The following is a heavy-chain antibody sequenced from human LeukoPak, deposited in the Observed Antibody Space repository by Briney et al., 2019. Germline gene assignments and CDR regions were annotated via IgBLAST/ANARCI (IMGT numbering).Heavy chain of an antibody. CDR1: GFTFSSSN. CDR3: AKDQYDYVRGEFDY. V-gene: IGHV3-23*01. Sequence: GGSLRLSCAASGFTFSSSNMNWVRQTPDKGLEWVASISTSGGRTYYADSVKGRFTVSRDNPKNTLYLQMNSLRVEDTAVYYCAKDQYDYVRGEFDYWGQGTLVTVSS. D-gene: IGHD3-16*01. J-gene: IGHJ4*02. CDR2: ISTSGGRT.